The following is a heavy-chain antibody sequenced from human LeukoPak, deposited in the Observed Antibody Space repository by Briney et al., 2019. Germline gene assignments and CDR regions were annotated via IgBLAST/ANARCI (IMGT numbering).Heavy chain of an antibody. CDR2: IFYNGNT. CDR1: DGSMSPYY. CDR3: ARGGYYCLDV. Sequence: SETLSLTCTVSDGSMSPYYWSWIRQSTGRGLEWIAYIFYNGNTKYNPSLRSRVTISIDTSRNQFSLNLNSVTAADTAVYYCARGGYYCLDVWGKGTTVTVSS. J-gene: IGHJ6*03. V-gene: IGHV4-59*01.